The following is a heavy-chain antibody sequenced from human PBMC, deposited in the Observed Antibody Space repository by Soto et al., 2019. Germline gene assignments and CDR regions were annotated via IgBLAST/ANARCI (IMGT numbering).Heavy chain of an antibody. CDR3: TTSMIVVVITNLEFGENGER. D-gene: IGHD3-22*01. J-gene: IGHJ4*02. V-gene: IGHV3-15*07. CDR2: IKSKTDGGTT. Sequence: GGSLRLSCAASGFTFSNAWMNWVRQAPGKGLEWVGRIKSKTDGGTTDYAAPVKGRFTISRDDSKNTLYLQMNSLKTEDTAVYYCTTSMIVVVITNLEFGENGERWGQGTLVTVSS. CDR1: GFTFSNAW.